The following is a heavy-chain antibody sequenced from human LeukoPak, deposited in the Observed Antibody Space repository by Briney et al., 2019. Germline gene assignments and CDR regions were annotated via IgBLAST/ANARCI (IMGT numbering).Heavy chain of an antibody. J-gene: IGHJ4*02. V-gene: IGHV4-59*01. D-gene: IGHD1-14*01. CDR2: IYYSGST. CDR3: ARGLTGNFDY. Sequence: SETLSLTCTVSGGSISSYYWSWIRQPPGKGLEWIGYIYYSGSTNYNPSLESRVTISVDTSKNQFSLKLSSVTAADTAVYYCARGLTGNFDYWGQGTLVTVSS. CDR1: GGSISSYY.